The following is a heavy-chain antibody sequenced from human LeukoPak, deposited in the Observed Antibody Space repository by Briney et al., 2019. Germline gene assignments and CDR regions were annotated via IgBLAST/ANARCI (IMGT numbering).Heavy chain of an antibody. CDR2: IIPIFGTA. V-gene: IGHV1-69*13. CDR3: ARLYEGSGWKNFDY. D-gene: IGHD6-19*01. J-gene: IGHJ4*02. CDR1: GYTFTSYG. Sequence: GASVKVSCKASGYTFTSYGISWVRQAPGQGLEWMGGIIPIFGTANYAQKFQGRVTITADESTSTAYMELSSLRSEDTAVYYCARLYEGSGWKNFDYWGQGTLVTVSS.